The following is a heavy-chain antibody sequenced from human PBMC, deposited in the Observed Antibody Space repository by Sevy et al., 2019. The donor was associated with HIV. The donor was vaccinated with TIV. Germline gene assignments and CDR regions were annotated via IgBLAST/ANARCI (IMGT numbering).Heavy chain of an antibody. CDR3: ARDLADRGAYHI. CDR2: ISSTTTYR. Sequence: GGSLRLSCAASGFTFRDYSMSWVRQAPGEGLEWVASISSTTTYRYYADSVKGRFTISRDNANNSLYLQMDSLRGEDTSVCNCARDLADRGAYHIWGQVTMVTVSS. CDR1: GFTFRDYS. J-gene: IGHJ3*02. V-gene: IGHV3-21*01. D-gene: IGHD3-16*01.